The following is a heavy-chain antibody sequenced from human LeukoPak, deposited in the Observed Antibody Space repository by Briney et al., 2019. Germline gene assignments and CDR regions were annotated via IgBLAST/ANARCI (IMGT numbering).Heavy chain of an antibody. D-gene: IGHD6-19*01. CDR1: GDSVSSNSAA. Sequence: SQTLSLTCAISGDSVSSNSAAWNWVRQSPSRGLEWLGRTYYRSKWYNDYAVSAKSRITINPDTSKNQFSLQLNSVTPEDTAVYYCARSFHSSGWHAGPDYWGQGTLVTVSS. CDR3: ARSFHSSGWHAGPDY. CDR2: TYYRSKWYN. V-gene: IGHV6-1*01. J-gene: IGHJ4*02.